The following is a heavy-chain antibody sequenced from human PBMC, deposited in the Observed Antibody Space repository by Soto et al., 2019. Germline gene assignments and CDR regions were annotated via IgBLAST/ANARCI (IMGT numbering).Heavy chain of an antibody. CDR3: ARDDYGDLWYYYYGMDV. D-gene: IGHD4-17*01. CDR2: ISYDGSNK. Sequence: GGSLRLSCAASGFTFSSYAMHWVRQAPGKGLEWVAVISYDGSNKYYADSVKGRFTISRDNSKNTLYLQMNSLRAEDTAVYYCARDDYGDLWYYYYGMDVWGQGTTVTVSS. J-gene: IGHJ6*02. CDR1: GFTFSSYA. V-gene: IGHV3-30-3*01.